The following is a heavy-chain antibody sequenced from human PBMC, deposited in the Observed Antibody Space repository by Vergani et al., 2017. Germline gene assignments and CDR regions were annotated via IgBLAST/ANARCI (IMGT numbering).Heavy chain of an antibody. D-gene: IGHD6-13*01. CDR2: TYWNDAK. CDR1: GFSLSTSGVG. J-gene: IGHJ5*02. Sequence: QITLKESGPTLVKPTPTLTLTCTSSGFSLSTSGVGVGWLRQPPGMALEWLALTYWNDAKRYSPSLKSRLTITKDTSKNQVVLTMTNMDPVDTATYYCAHLKIAAAGTGWFDPWGQGTLVTVSS. CDR3: AHLKIAAAGTGWFDP. V-gene: IGHV2-5*01.